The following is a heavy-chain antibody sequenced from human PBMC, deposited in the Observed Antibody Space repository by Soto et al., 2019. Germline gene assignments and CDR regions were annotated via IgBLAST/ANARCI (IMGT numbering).Heavy chain of an antibody. J-gene: IGHJ6*02. CDR1: GGTFSSYA. CDR3: ARLRITTVRGARAGMDV. V-gene: IGHV1-69*01. CDR2: IIPIFGTA. D-gene: IGHD3-10*01. Sequence: QVQLVQSGAEVKKHGSSVKVSCKASGGTFSSYAFSWVRQAPGQGLEWMGGIIPIFGTANYAQKFQGRVTITADESTSTAYMELSSLRSEDTSVYYCARLRITTVRGARAGMDVWGQGTTVTVSS.